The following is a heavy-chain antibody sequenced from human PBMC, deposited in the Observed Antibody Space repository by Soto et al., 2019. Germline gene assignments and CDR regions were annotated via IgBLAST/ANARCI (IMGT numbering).Heavy chain of an antibody. CDR3: AKYRGGYYPIDY. CDR1: GFTFSSYG. V-gene: IGHV3-30*18. J-gene: IGHJ4*02. Sequence: QVQLVESGGGVVQPGRSLRLSCAASGFTFSSYGMHWVRQAPGKGLEWVAVISYDGSNKYYADSVKGRFTISRDNSKNTLYLQMNSLRADDTAVYYCAKYRGGYYPIDYWGQGTLVTVSS. CDR2: ISYDGSNK. D-gene: IGHD3-22*01.